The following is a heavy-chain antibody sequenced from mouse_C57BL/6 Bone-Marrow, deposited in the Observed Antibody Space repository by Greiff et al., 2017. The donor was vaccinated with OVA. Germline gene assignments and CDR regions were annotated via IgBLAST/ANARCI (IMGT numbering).Heavy chain of an antibody. CDR1: GYTFTSYG. J-gene: IGHJ4*01. V-gene: IGHV1-81*01. D-gene: IGHD1-1*01. CDR2: IYPRSGNT. CDR3: AHTVVAHYYAMDY. Sequence: VKLMESGAELARPGASVKLSCKASGYTFTSYGISWVKQRTGQGLEWLGEIYPRSGNTYYNEKFKGKATLTADKSSSTADMELRSLTSEDSAVFFCAHTVVAHYYAMDYWGQGTSVTVSS.